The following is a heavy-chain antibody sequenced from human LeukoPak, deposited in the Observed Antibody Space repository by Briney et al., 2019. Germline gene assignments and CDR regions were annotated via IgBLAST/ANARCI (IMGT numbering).Heavy chain of an antibody. CDR3: AREWWYYDSSGSAEFDY. Sequence: SETLSLTCTVSGGSISSYYWSWIRQPAGKGLEWIGRIYTSGSTNYNPSLKSRVTMSVDTSKNQFSLKLSSVTAADTAVYYCAREWWYYDSSGSAEFDYWGQGTLVTVSS. J-gene: IGHJ4*02. CDR1: GGSISSYY. CDR2: IYTSGST. V-gene: IGHV4-4*07. D-gene: IGHD3-22*01.